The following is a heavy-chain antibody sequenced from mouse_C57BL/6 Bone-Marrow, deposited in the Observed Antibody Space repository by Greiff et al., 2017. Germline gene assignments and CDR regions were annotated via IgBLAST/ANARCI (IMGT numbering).Heavy chain of an antibody. Sequence: VKLVESGPGLVQPSQSLSITCTVSGFSLTSYGVHWVRQSPGKGLEWLGVIWSGGSTDYNAAFISRLSISKDNSKSQVFFKMNSQQADDTAIYYCARKITTAHYAMDYWGQGTSVTVSS. D-gene: IGHD1-2*01. CDR2: IWSGGST. V-gene: IGHV2-2*01. J-gene: IGHJ4*01. CDR3: ARKITTAHYAMDY. CDR1: GFSLTSYG.